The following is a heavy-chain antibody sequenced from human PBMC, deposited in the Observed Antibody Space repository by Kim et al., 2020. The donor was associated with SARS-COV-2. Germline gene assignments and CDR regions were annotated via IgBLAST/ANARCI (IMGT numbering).Heavy chain of an antibody. D-gene: IGHD4-17*01. Sequence: GGSLRLSCAASGFTFSDYYMSWIRQAPGKGLEWVSYISSSRSTIYHADSVKGRLTISRDNAKNSLYLQMNSLRAEDTAVYYCARVGYGDYYFDYWGQGTLVTVSS. CDR2: ISSSRSTI. V-gene: IGHV3-11*01. CDR1: GFTFSDYY. CDR3: ARVGYGDYYFDY. J-gene: IGHJ4*02.